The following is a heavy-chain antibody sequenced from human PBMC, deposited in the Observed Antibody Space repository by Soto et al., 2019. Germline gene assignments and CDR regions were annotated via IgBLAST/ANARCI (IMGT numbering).Heavy chain of an antibody. CDR1: GGSISSYY. J-gene: IGHJ5*02. CDR3: ARGEAAGEPYNWFDP. D-gene: IGHD6-13*01. V-gene: IGHV4-59*01. Sequence: PSETLSLTCTVSGGSISSYYCSWIRQPPGKGLEWIGYIYYSGSTNYNPSLKSRVTISVDTSKNQFSLKLSSVTAADTAVYYCARGEAAGEPYNWFDPWGQGTLVTVSS. CDR2: IYYSGST.